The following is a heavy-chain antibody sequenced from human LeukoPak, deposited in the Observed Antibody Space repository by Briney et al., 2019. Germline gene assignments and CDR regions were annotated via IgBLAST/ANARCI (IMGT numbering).Heavy chain of an antibody. CDR2: IYYSGST. D-gene: IGHD2-2*01. Sequence: SETLSLTCTVSGGSISSYYWSWLRQPPGKGLEWIGYIYYSGSTNYNPSLKSRVTISVDTSKNQFSLKLSSVTAADTAVYYCARGTVPAAKFTRWGQGTLVTVSS. CDR1: GGSISSYY. V-gene: IGHV4-59*01. J-gene: IGHJ4*02. CDR3: ARGTVPAAKFTR.